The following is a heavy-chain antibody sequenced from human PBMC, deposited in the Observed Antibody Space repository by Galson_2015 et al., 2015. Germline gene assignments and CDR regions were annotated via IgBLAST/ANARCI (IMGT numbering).Heavy chain of an antibody. Sequence: SLRLSCAASGFTFSTYGMHWVRQAPGKGLEWVALTWYDGNNKYYADSVKGRFTISRDNSNNTLYLQMDSLRAEDTAVYYCARYISARSLRFGLALWGQATPGTVSS. J-gene: IGHJ6*02. V-gene: IGHV3-33*01. CDR2: TWYDGNNK. CDR3: ARYISARSLRFGLAL. CDR1: GFTFSTYG. D-gene: IGHD5/OR15-5a*01.